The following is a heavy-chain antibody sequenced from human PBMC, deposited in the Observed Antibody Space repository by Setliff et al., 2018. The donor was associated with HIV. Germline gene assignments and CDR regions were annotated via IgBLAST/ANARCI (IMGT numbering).Heavy chain of an antibody. CDR2: IYHTGSS. Sequence: SETLSLTCDVSGFSISSRYYWGWIRQSPGKGLEWIGNIYHTGSSYYNPSLNDRATISLDTSKNQFSLKLSSVTAADTAVYYCGRIPYGSGSFGWFDPWGRGTLVTVS. D-gene: IGHD3-10*01. CDR1: GFSISSRYY. CDR3: GRIPYGSGSFGWFDP. J-gene: IGHJ5*02. V-gene: IGHV4-38-2*01.